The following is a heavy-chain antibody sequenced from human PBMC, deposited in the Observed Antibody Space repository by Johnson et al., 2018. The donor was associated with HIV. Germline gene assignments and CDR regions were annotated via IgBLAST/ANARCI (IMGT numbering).Heavy chain of an antibody. V-gene: IGHV3-23*04. CDR1: GFTFSSYA. J-gene: IGHJ3*02. CDR3: AKDRTSAQSAFDI. D-gene: IGHD1-1*01. CDR2: ISGSGGST. Sequence: VQLVESGGGLVQPGGSLRLSCAASGFTFSSYAMSWVRQAPGKGLEWVSAISGSGGSTYYADSVKGRFTISRYNSKNTLYLQMNSLRAEDTAVYSSAKDRTSAQSAFDIWGQGTMVTVSS.